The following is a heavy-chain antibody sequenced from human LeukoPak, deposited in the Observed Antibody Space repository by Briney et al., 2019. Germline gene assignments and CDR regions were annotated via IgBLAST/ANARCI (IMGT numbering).Heavy chain of an antibody. V-gene: IGHV3-23*01. CDR1: GFTFSSYA. D-gene: IGHD3-22*01. Sequence: PGGSLRLSCAASGFTFSSYAMSWVRQAPGKGLEWVSAISGSGGSTYYADSVKGRFTISRDNSKNTLYLRMNSLRAEDTAVYYCAKVNDSSGYPDYWGQGTLVTVSS. CDR3: AKVNDSSGYPDY. CDR2: ISGSGGST. J-gene: IGHJ4*02.